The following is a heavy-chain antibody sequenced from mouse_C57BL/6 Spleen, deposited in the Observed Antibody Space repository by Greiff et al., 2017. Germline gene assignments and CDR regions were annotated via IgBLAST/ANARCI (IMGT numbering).Heavy chain of an antibody. J-gene: IGHJ1*03. CDR3: ARPGTVVYWYFEV. CDR1: GFTFSDYG. CDR2: ISSGSSTI. Sequence: EVKVVESGGGLVKPGGSLKLSCAASGFTFSDYGMHWVRQAPEKGLEWVAYISSGSSTIYYADTVKGRFTISRDNAKNTLFLQMTSLRSEDTAMYYCARPGTVVYWYFEVWGTWTTVTVSS. D-gene: IGHD1-1*01. V-gene: IGHV5-17*01.